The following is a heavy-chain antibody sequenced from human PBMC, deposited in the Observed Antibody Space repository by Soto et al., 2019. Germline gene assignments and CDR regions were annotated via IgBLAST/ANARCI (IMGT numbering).Heavy chain of an antibody. CDR1: GFTFSSYS. CDR3: ARSRYCSGGSCYDAFDI. J-gene: IGHJ3*02. Sequence: GGSLRLSCAASGFTFSSYSMNWVRQAPGKGLEWVSYISSSSSTIYYADSVKGRFTISRDNAKNSLYLQMNSLRDEDTAVYYCARSRYCSGGSCYDAFDIWGQGTMVTVSS. CDR2: ISSSSSTI. D-gene: IGHD2-15*01. V-gene: IGHV3-48*02.